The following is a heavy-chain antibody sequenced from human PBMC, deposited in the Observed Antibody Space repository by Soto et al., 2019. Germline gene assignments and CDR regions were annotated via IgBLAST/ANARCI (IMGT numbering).Heavy chain of an antibody. CDR3: AKDMDAFWSGYYLRGYFDL. J-gene: IGHJ2*01. Sequence: EVQLLESGGGLVQPGGSLSLSCVVSGFTFSNYGMNWVRQAPGKGMEWVSGISRSGGNTYYVDSVRGRFTISRDNSKNTLYLQMDSLRAEDTAVYYCAKDMDAFWSGYYLRGYFDLWGRGTLVTVS. CDR1: GFTFSNYG. CDR2: ISRSGGNT. D-gene: IGHD3-3*01. V-gene: IGHV3-23*01.